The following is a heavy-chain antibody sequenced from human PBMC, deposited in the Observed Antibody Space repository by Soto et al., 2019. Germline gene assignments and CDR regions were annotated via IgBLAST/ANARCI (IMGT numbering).Heavy chain of an antibody. CDR1: DTTHW. CDR2: IYPGDSDT. J-gene: IGHJ6*02. CDR3: ARLVNYYFGMDV. V-gene: IGHV5-51*01. Sequence: PAASLKISCKASDTTHWIGWVRQKPGKGLEWMGIIYPGDSDTKYSPSFQGQVTISVDKSISTAYLHWSSLKASDTATYYCARLVNYYFGMDVWGLGTTVTVSS.